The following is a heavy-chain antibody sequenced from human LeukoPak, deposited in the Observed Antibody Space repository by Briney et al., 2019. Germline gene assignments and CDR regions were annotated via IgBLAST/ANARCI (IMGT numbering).Heavy chain of an antibody. CDR3: ARVGVAAAACFDY. Sequence: SETLSLTCTVSGGSISSSSYYWGWIRQPPGKGLEWIGSIYYSGSTYYNPSLKSRVTISVDMSKNQFSLKLSSVTAADTAVYYCARVGVAAAACFDYWGQGTLVTVSS. D-gene: IGHD6-13*01. CDR2: IYYSGST. J-gene: IGHJ4*02. CDR1: GGSISSSSYY. V-gene: IGHV4-39*07.